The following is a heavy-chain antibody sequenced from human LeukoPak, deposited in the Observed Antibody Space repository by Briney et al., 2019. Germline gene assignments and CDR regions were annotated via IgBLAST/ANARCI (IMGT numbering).Heavy chain of an antibody. CDR3: ARDLNRGYYYGSGSLYYYYGMDV. V-gene: IGHV3-9*01. D-gene: IGHD3-10*01. J-gene: IGHJ6*02. Sequence: PGGSLRLSCAASGFTFDDYAMHWVRQAPGKGLEWVSGISWNSGSIGYADSVKGRFTISRDNAKNSLYLQMNSLRAEDTAVYYCARDLNRGYYYGSGSLYYYYGMDVWGQGTTVTVSS. CDR2: ISWNSGSI. CDR1: GFTFDDYA.